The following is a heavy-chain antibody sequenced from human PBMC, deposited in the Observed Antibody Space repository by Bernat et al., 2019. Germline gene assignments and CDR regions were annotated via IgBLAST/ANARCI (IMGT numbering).Heavy chain of an antibody. J-gene: IGHJ4*02. D-gene: IGHD3-16*01. CDR3: VKFGDSYAYDF. CDR1: GFTFSSYW. CDR2: IKPDGRDT. Sequence: EVQLVESGGGLVQPGGSLRLSCAASGFTFSSYWMSWVRQAPGKGLEWVAQIKPDGRDTSYVDYLKGRFTISRDNAKNSLHLQMNSLRDEDTAVYFCVKFGDSYAYDFWGQGALVTVSS. V-gene: IGHV3-7*02.